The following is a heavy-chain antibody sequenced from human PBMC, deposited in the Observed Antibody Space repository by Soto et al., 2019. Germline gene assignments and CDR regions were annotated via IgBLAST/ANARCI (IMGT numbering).Heavy chain of an antibody. Sequence: SETLSLTCTVSGGSISSGGYYWSWIRQHPGKGLEWIGYIYYSGSTYYIPSLKSRVTISVDTSKNQFSLKLSSVTAADTAVYYCARGAAAGTKPFDYWGQGTLVTVSS. V-gene: IGHV4-31*03. CDR3: ARGAAAGTKPFDY. J-gene: IGHJ4*02. D-gene: IGHD6-13*01. CDR1: GGSISSGGYY. CDR2: IYYSGST.